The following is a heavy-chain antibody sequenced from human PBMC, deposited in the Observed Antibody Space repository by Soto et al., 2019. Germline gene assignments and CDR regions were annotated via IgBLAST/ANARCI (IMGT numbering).Heavy chain of an antibody. V-gene: IGHV1-58*01. CDR3: AAPLPAITMVRSPPAFDI. Sequence: SGKVACRAWGVTFTSAAVQGGGQARGQRLEWIGWIGVGSGNTNYAQKFQERVTLTRDMSPSTAYIELSSLRSEDTAVYYCAAPLPAITMVRSPPAFDIWGQGTMVTVSS. D-gene: IGHD3-10*01. CDR1: GVTFTSAA. CDR2: IGVGSGNT. J-gene: IGHJ3*02.